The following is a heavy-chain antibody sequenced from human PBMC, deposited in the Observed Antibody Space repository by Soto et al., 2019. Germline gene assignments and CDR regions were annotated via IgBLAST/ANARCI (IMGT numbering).Heavy chain of an antibody. CDR3: ARILMNYYRLDY. CDR2: ISHRGTA. CDR1: GGSISSGAYY. J-gene: IGHJ4*02. V-gene: IGHV4-31*03. D-gene: IGHD3-10*01. Sequence: SETLSLTCTVSGGSISSGAYYWGWIRQHPGKGLEWIGYISHRGTAYYTPSLKSRVSLSVDPSKSQFSLNVTSLTAADTAVYFCARILMNYYRLDYWGQGALVTVSS.